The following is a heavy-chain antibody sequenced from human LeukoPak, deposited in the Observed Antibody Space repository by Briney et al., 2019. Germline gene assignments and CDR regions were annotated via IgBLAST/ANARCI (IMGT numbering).Heavy chain of an antibody. D-gene: IGHD4-17*01. CDR3: ASLLTVTKPLDY. V-gene: IGHV1-8*01. CDR1: GYTFTSYD. J-gene: IGHJ4*02. Sequence: ASVKVSCKASGYTFTSYDINWVRQATGQGLEWMGWMNPNSGNTGYAQKFQGRVTMTRNTSISTAYMELSSLRSEDTAVYYCASLLTVTKPLDYWGQGTLVTVSS. CDR2: MNPNSGNT.